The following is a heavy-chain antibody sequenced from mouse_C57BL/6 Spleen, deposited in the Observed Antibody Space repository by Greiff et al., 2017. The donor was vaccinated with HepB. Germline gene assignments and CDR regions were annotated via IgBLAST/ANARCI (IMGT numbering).Heavy chain of an antibody. CDR2: IYPGNSDT. Sequence: EVQLQQSGTVLARPGASVKMSCKTSGYTFTSYWMHWVKQRPGQGLEWIGAIYPGNSDTSYNQKFKGKAKLTAVTSASTAYMELSSLPNEDSAVYYCTRRGDGYDAWFAYWGQGTLVTVSA. D-gene: IGHD2-2*01. J-gene: IGHJ3*01. V-gene: IGHV1-5*01. CDR1: GYTFTSYW. CDR3: TRRGDGYDAWFAY.